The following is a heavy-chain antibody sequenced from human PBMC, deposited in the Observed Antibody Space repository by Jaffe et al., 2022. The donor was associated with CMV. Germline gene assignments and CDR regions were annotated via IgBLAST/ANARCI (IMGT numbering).Heavy chain of an antibody. CDR3: ARGALRGGMFNWFDP. D-gene: IGHD3-16*01. J-gene: IGHJ5*02. Sequence: QVHLQESGPGLVKPSQTLSLTCTVSGGSIRSGGDYWSWIRQHPGKGLEWLGYIYHSGSTYYNPSLKSRINISVDTSKNQFSLKMSSVTAADTAVYFCARGALRGGMFNWFDPWGQGTLVTVSS. V-gene: IGHV4-31*03. CDR1: GGSIRSGGDY. CDR2: IYHSGST.